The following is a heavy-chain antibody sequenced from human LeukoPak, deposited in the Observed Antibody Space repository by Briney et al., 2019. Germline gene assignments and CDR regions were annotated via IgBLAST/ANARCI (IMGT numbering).Heavy chain of an antibody. V-gene: IGHV3-74*01. CDR2: INSDGSST. D-gene: IGHD5-18*01. Sequence: GGSLRLACAASGFTLSSYWMHSVRQAPGKGLVWVSRINSDGSSTSYADSVKGRFTISRDNAKNTLYLQMNSLRAEDTAVYYCARDPSWIRGLMDYWGQGTLVTVSS. CDR1: GFTLSSYW. CDR3: ARDPSWIRGLMDY. J-gene: IGHJ4*02.